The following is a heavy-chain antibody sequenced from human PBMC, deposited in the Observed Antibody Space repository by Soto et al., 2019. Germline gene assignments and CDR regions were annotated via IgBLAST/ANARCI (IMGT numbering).Heavy chain of an antibody. Sequence: GGSLRLSCAASGFTFSSYWMHWVRQAPGKGLVWVSHINNDGSSATYADSVKGRFTISRDNAENTLYLQMNSLRAEDTAVYYCARDDLGLGLEYWGLGTLVTVSS. CDR2: INNDGSSA. D-gene: IGHD1-26*01. CDR3: ARDDLGLGLEY. J-gene: IGHJ4*02. CDR1: GFTFSSYW. V-gene: IGHV3-74*01.